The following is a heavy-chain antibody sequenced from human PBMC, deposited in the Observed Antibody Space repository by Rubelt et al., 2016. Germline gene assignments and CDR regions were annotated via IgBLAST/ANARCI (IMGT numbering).Heavy chain of an antibody. D-gene: IGHD3-16*02. J-gene: IGHJ3*02. V-gene: IGHV1-46*01. CDR2: INPSGGST. CDR3: ARVYDYVWGSYRYTDAFDI. Sequence: GQLVQSGAEVKKPGSSVKVSCKASGGTFSSYAISWVRQAPGQGLEWMGIINPSGGSTSYAQKFQGRVTMTRDTSISTAYMELSRLRSDDTAVYYCARVYDYVWGSYRYTDAFDIWGQGTMVTVSS. CDR1: GGTFSSYA.